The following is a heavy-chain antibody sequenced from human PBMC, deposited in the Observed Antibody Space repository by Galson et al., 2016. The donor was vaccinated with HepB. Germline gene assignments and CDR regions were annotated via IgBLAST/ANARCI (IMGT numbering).Heavy chain of an antibody. CDR2: INPNSGDT. D-gene: IGHD6-6*01. Sequence: SVKVSCKASGYTFTGYYMHWVRQAPGQGLEWMGWINPNSGDTTYAQKFQGWVTMTRDTSITTAYMELSRLKSDDTAVYYCARSWYSSSSAPFDYWGQGTLVTVSS. CDR3: ARSWYSSSSAPFDY. V-gene: IGHV1-2*04. CDR1: GYTFTGYY. J-gene: IGHJ4*02.